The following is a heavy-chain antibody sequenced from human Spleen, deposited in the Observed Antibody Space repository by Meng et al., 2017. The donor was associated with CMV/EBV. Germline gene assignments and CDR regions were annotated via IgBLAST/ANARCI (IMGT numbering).Heavy chain of an antibody. CDR1: GGSISSSSYY. CDR2: IYYSGST. CDR3: ARRPQHTIFGVVTEY. D-gene: IGHD3-3*01. Sequence: SETLSLTCTVSGGSISSSSYYWGWIRQPPGKGLEWIGSIYYSGSTYYNPSLKSRVTISVDTSKNQFSLKLSSVTAADTAVYYCARRPQHTIFGVVTEYWGQGTLVTVSS. J-gene: IGHJ4*02. V-gene: IGHV4-39*01.